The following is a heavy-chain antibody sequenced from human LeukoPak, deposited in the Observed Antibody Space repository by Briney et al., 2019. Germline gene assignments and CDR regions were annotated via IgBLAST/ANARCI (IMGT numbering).Heavy chain of an antibody. Sequence: SQTLSLTCTVSGDSISSGNSYWTWVRQHPGKGLEWIGYIYYSGRTYYNASLKSRVTISVDTSKNQFSLKLSSVTAADTAVYYCARGLAVAGTSYFDYWGQGTLVTVSS. J-gene: IGHJ4*02. CDR3: ARGLAVAGTSYFDY. V-gene: IGHV4-31*03. CDR1: GDSISSGNSY. CDR2: IYYSGRT. D-gene: IGHD6-13*01.